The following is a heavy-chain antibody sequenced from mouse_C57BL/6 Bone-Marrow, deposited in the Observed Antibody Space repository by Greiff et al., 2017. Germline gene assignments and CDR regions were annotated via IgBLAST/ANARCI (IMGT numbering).Heavy chain of an antibody. CDR3: GRGLGGSSIHWYFDV. V-gene: IGHV2-9-1*01. Sequence: VLLVESGPGLVAPSQSLSITCTVSGFSLTSYAIRWVRQPPGKGLEWLGEIWSGGGTNYNSDPNSRLSISKNNCKSQVLLKMIRLQSDDTAGYYCGRGLGGSSIHWYFDVWGTGTTVTVSS. CDR2: IWSGGGT. CDR1: GFSLTSYA. J-gene: IGHJ1*03. D-gene: IGHD1-1*01.